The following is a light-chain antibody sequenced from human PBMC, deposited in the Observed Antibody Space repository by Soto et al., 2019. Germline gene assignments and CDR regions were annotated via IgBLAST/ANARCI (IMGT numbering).Light chain of an antibody. Sequence: QSVLTQPPSVSAAPGQKVTISCSGNNSNIGNNYVSWYQQPPGTAPRLLIYDNDKRPSGIPDRFSGSKFGTSATLGITGLQTGDEADYYCGTWDSSLSAVVFGGGTKLTVL. CDR1: NSNIGNNY. V-gene: IGLV1-51*01. CDR3: GTWDSSLSAVV. J-gene: IGLJ2*01. CDR2: DND.